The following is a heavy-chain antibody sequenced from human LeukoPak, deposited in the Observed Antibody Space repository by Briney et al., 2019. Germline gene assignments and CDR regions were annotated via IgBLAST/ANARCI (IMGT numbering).Heavy chain of an antibody. D-gene: IGHD5-24*01. J-gene: IGHJ4*02. CDR2: ITPGGGT. V-gene: IGHV1-2*02. Sequence: GASVKVSCKASGYTFSSYGISWVRQAPGQGLEWMGWITPGGGTNHPQKFQGRVAITWDTSITTAYMDLSRLTSDDTAVYYCARDRYGDGFAHLDYWGQGALVTVFS. CDR3: ARDRYGDGFAHLDY. CDR1: GYTFSSYG.